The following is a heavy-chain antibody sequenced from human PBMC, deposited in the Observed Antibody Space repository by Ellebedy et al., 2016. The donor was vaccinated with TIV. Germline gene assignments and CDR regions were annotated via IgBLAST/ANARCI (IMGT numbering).Heavy chain of an antibody. CDR3: ARYRLGEGSGYEFFDY. CDR2: INTYNGNR. J-gene: IGHJ4*02. V-gene: IGHV1-18*04. CDR1: GYTFTGYH. D-gene: IGHD5-12*01. Sequence: AASVKVSCKASGYTFTGYHIHWVRQAPGQGLEWMGWINTYNGNRNYAQKLQGRLTMTTDTSTGTAYMELRSLRSDDTAVYYCARYRLGEGSGYEFFDYWGQGTLVTVSS.